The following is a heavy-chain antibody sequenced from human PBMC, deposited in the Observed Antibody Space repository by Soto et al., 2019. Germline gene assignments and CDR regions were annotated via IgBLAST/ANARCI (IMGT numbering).Heavy chain of an antibody. CDR3: ARARQLVGYFYYYMDV. D-gene: IGHD6-6*01. Sequence: QVQLLQSGAEVKKPGASVKVSCKASGYTFTNYGITWVRQAPGQGLEWIGWISAYNGDTHYTQRLQGRVTMTTDTPTSTAYMELRGLRSDDTAVYYCARARQLVGYFYYYMDVWGKGTTVTVSS. CDR1: GYTFTNYG. V-gene: IGHV1-18*01. CDR2: ISAYNGDT. J-gene: IGHJ6*03.